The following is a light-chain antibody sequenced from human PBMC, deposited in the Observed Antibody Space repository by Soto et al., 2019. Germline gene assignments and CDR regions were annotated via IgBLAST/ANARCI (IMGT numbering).Light chain of an antibody. Sequence: DIVMTQSQLSLPVTPGEPASISCRSSQSLLHSNGNTFFDWYLQKPGQSPQLLIFSASKRASGVPDRFSASGSGTDFTLKINRVEAEDVGVYYCMQTLQTPGTFGQGTKVDIK. J-gene: IGKJ1*01. CDR2: SAS. V-gene: IGKV2-28*01. CDR1: QSLLHSNGNTF. CDR3: MQTLQTPGT.